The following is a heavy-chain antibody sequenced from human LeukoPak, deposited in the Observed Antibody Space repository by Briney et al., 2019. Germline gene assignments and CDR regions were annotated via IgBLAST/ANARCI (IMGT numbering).Heavy chain of an antibody. D-gene: IGHD2-2*01. CDR1: EFSVGSNY. CDR3: ANTYCSSTSCYDRNY. CDR2: IYSGRST. J-gene: IGHJ4*02. V-gene: IGHV3-66*01. Sequence: GGSLRLSCAASEFSVGSNYMTWVRQAPGKGLEWVSLIYSGRSTYYADSVKGRFTISRDNSKNTLYLQMNSLRAEDTAVYYCANTYCSSTSCYDRNYWGQGTLVTVSS.